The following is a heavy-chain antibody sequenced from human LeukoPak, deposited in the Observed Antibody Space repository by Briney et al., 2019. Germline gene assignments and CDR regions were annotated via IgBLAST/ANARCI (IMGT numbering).Heavy chain of an antibody. V-gene: IGHV1-2*02. CDR2: INPNSGGT. D-gene: IGHD3-3*01. CDR3: ARDRLLEWAYYYYMDV. Sequence: ASVKVSCKASGYTFTGHYIHWVRQAPGQGLEWMGWINPNSGGTNYAQKFQGRVTMTRDTSISTAYMELSRLRSDDTAAYYCARDRLLEWAYYYYMDVWGKGTTVTVSS. CDR1: GYTFTGHY. J-gene: IGHJ6*03.